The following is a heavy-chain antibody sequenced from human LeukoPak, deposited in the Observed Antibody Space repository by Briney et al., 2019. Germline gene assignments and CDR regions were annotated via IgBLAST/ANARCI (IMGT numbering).Heavy chain of an antibody. V-gene: IGHV4-34*01. CDR3: ARGRTTYDYVWGSYRPPDY. CDR1: GASFSGYY. J-gene: IGHJ4*02. D-gene: IGHD3-16*02. CDR2: INHRGST. Sequence: SETLSLTCAVYGASFSGYYWNWIRQPPGKGLEWIGEINHRGSTNYNPSLKSRVSISVGTSKNQFSLKLSSVTAADTAVYYCARGRTTYDYVWGSYRPPDYWGQGTLVTVSS.